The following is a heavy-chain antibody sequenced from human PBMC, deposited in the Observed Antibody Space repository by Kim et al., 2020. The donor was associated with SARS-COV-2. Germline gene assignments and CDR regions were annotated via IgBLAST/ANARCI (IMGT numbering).Heavy chain of an antibody. Sequence: ASVKVSCKTSEYTLINYYMHWVRQAPGQGLEWMGIIYPSDGRTSYRQKFQGRLTLTRNTPTSTVYLELSSLTSEDTAIYYCARERPNQCKFDTWGQGTLVTVSS. CDR3: ARERPNQCKFDT. V-gene: IGHV1-46*01. CDR2: IYPSDGRT. CDR1: EYTLINYY. D-gene: IGHD6-19*01. J-gene: IGHJ4*02.